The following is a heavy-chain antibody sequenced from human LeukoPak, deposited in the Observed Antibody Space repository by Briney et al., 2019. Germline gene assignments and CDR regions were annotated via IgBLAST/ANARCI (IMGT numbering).Heavy chain of an antibody. CDR2: IIPIFGTA. V-gene: IGHV1-69*05. Sequence: GASVKVSCKASGGTFSSYAISWVRQAPGQGLEWMGGIIPIFGTANYAQKFQGRVTITTDESTSTAYMGLSSLRSEDTAVYYCAREASYCTSTSCPLFAYWGQGTLLTVSS. J-gene: IGHJ4*02. CDR3: AREASYCTSTSCPLFAY. D-gene: IGHD2-2*01. CDR1: GGTFSSYA.